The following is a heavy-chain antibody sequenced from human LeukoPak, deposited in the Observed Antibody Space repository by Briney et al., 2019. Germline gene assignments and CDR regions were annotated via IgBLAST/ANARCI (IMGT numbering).Heavy chain of an antibody. J-gene: IGHJ4*02. CDR2: IYPGDSAT. V-gene: IGHV5-51*01. CDR3: ARQGRAAAGDLDY. D-gene: IGHD6-13*01. Sequence: GESLKISCKGSGYSFTSYWIGWVRQMPGKGLERMGIIYPGDSATRYSPSFQGQVTISADKPISTAYLQWSSLKASDTAMYYCARQGRAAAGDLDYWGQGTLVTASS. CDR1: GYSFTSYW.